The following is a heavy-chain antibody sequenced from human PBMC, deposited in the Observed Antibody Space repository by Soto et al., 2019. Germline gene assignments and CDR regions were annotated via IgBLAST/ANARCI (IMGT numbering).Heavy chain of an antibody. V-gene: IGHV4-34*01. CDR1: GGSFSGYY. CDR2: INHSGST. J-gene: IGHJ6*01. D-gene: IGHD3-10*01. CDR3: ARGVVRGNYYYYGMDV. Sequence: SETLSLTCAVYGGSFSGYYWSWIRQPPGKGLEWIGEINHSGSTNYNPSLKSRVTISVDTSKNQFSLKLSSVTAADTAVYYCARGVVRGNYYYYGMDVWGQGTTVS.